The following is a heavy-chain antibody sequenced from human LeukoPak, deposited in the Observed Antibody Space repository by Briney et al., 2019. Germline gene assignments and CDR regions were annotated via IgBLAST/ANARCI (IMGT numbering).Heavy chain of an antibody. CDR1: GFSIADHH. Sequence: PGGSLRLSCAGSGFSIADHHMDWVRQAPGTGLEWIGRIATTKRNSSTERSAASVRRRFAISTDDSTNSRYMHLNSLKTEHTRVYYCVRVVTTRSGWYHFDNWGRGTLVRVSS. D-gene: IGHD6-13*01. J-gene: IGHJ4*02. CDR2: IATTKRNSSTE. V-gene: IGHV3-72*01. CDR3: VRVVTTRSGWYHFDN.